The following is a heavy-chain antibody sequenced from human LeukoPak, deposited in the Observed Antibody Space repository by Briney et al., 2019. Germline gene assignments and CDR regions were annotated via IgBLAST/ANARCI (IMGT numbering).Heavy chain of an antibody. V-gene: IGHV1-8*01. CDR2: MNPNSGNT. D-gene: IGHD3-22*01. J-gene: IGHJ3*02. CDR3: AREASVYDSSGYYDAFDI. CDR1: GYTFTSYD. Sequence: GASVKVSCKASGYTFTSYDINWVQQATGQGLEWMGWMNPNSGNTGYAQKFQGRVTMTRNTSISTAYMELSSLRSEDTAVYYCAREASVYDSSGYYDAFDIWGQGTMVTVSS.